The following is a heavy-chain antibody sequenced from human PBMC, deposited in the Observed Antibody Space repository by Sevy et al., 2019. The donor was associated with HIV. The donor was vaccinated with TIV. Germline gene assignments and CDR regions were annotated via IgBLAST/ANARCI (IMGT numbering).Heavy chain of an antibody. CDR3: ARSPYDSSGYYYYYYYMDV. D-gene: IGHD3-22*01. CDR1: GGTFSSYA. Sequence: ASVKVSCKASGGTFSSYAISWVRQAPGQGLEWMGGIIPIFGTANYAQKFQGRVTITADKSTSTAYMELSSLRSEDTAVYYCARSPYDSSGYYYYYYYMDVWGKGTTATVSS. CDR2: IIPIFGTA. J-gene: IGHJ6*03. V-gene: IGHV1-69*06.